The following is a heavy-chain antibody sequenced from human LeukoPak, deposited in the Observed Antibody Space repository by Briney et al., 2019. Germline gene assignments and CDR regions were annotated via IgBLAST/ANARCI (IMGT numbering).Heavy chain of an antibody. V-gene: IGHV3-30*02. CDR1: GFTFSSYG. J-gene: IGHJ4*02. CDR3: AKDSQYYGSGSYFLDY. D-gene: IGHD3-10*01. CDR2: IRYDGSNK. Sequence: GGSLRLSCAASGFTFSSYGMHWVRQAPGKGLEWVAFIRYDGSNKYYADSVKGRFTISRDNSKNTLYLQMNSLRAEDTAVYYCAKDSQYYGSGSYFLDYWGQGTLVTVSS.